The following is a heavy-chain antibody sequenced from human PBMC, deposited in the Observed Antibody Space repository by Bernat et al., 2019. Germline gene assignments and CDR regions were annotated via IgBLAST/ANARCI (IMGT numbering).Heavy chain of an antibody. CDR3: ARHPGRRGHFDY. J-gene: IGHJ4*02. CDR2: IYAGGST. D-gene: IGHD3-10*01. CDR1: GFTVSSSY. V-gene: IGHV3-53*05. Sequence: LVETGGGLIQPGGSLRLSCAASGFTVSSSYMSWVRQAPGKGLEWVSVIYAGGSTYYADSVKGRFTISRDNSKNTLYLQMNSLRPEDTAVYYCARHPGRRGHFDYWGQGTLVTVSS.